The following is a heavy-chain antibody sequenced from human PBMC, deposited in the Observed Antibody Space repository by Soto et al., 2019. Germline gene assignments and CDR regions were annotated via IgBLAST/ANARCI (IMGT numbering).Heavy chain of an antibody. V-gene: IGHV1-2*04. J-gene: IGHJ6*01. CDR1: GYSFTYYR. Sequence: ASVKFSVNASGYSFTYYRIHWVRQAPGQVLDWLGRINPKSGGTSTAEKVQGWVTMTTDTYSSKDSMELTILTSDDTAIYYYAQGDSTDSSNDVCSFLYNHDMDVW. D-gene: IGHD4-17*01. CDR3: AQGDSTDSSNDVCSFLYNHDMDV. CDR2: INPKSGGT.